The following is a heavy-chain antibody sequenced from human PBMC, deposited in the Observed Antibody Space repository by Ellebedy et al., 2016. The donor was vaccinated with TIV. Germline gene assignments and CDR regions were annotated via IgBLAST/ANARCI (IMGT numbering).Heavy chain of an antibody. Sequence: AASVKVSCKLSGNTFSMYFMHWVRQAPGQGPEWMGIVNPLDGAPHYAQKFQGRLSMTRGTSTSTVYMELSSLTSEDTAVYYCAREDLLASSSPDHYGMDVWGHGTTVTVSS. V-gene: IGHV1-46*01. CDR3: AREDLLASSSPDHYGMDV. CDR2: VNPLDGAP. J-gene: IGHJ6*02. D-gene: IGHD6-6*01. CDR1: GNTFSMYF.